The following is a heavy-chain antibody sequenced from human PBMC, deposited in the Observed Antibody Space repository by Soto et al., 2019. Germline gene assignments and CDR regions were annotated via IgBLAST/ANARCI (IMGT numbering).Heavy chain of an antibody. CDR1: GVSITSSDSY. CDR3: ASFSTLGKDYGVDV. CDR2: INSSGRA. V-gene: IGHV4-30-4*01. D-gene: IGHD3-3*02. Sequence: QVQLQESGPGLVKPSQTLSLTCSVSGVSITSSDSYWSLIRQPPGKGLEWIGYINSSGRAYYKPSRKSRVSISIDASQNQFSLRLTSVTVADPAVYFCASFSTLGKDYGVDVWGQGTTVTVSS. J-gene: IGHJ6*02.